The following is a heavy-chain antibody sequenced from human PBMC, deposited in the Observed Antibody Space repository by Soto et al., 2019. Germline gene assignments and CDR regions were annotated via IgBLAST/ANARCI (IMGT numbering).Heavy chain of an antibody. CDR2: ISPYNGDR. CDR3: AREYCANGVCYLPDY. Sequence: QVHLVQSGAEVKKPGASVKVSCKASGYTFITYGISWVRQAPGQGLEWMAWISPYNGDRYYILKLQGRVTLTTDTSTDTAYLELTSLRSDDTAVYYCAREYCANGVCYLPDYWGQGTLVTVSS. D-gene: IGHD2-8*01. V-gene: IGHV1-18*01. CDR1: GYTFITYG. J-gene: IGHJ4*02.